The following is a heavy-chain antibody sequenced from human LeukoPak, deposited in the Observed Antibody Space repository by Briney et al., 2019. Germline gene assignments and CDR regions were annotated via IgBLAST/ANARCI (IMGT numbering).Heavy chain of an antibody. Sequence: GGSLRLSCAVAGFPFGSYAMHWVRQAPGKGLEWVAFIRYGGNIQYYADSVKGRFTISRDNSKDTLYLQMSSLRAEDTAVYYCATIAMAGPFDYWGQGTLVTVSS. J-gene: IGHJ4*02. CDR2: IRYGGNIQ. CDR1: GFPFGSYA. V-gene: IGHV3-30*02. CDR3: ATIAMAGPFDY. D-gene: IGHD6-19*01.